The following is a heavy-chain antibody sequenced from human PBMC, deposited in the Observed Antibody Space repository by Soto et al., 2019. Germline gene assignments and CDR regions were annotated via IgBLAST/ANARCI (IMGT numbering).Heavy chain of an antibody. Sequence: PGGSLRLSCAASGFTFSSYGMHWVRQAPGKGLEWVAVISYDGSNKYYADSVKGRFTISRDNSKNTLYLQMNSLRAEDTAVYYCAKGSIDELVRYFDYWGQGTLVTVSS. J-gene: IGHJ4*02. D-gene: IGHD6-13*01. CDR3: AKGSIDELVRYFDY. V-gene: IGHV3-30*18. CDR2: ISYDGSNK. CDR1: GFTFSSYG.